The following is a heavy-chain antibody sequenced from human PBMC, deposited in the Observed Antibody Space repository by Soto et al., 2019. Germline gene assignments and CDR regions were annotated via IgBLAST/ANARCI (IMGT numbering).Heavy chain of an antibody. CDR2: IYYSGST. CDR1: GGSISSGGYY. CDR3: ARGLSEGYNWFDP. Sequence: SETLSLTCTVSGGSISSGGYYWSWIRQHPGKGLEWIGYIYYSGSTYYNPPLKSRVTISVDTSKNQFSLKLSSVTAADTAVYYCARGLSEGYNWFDPWGQGTLVTVSS. V-gene: IGHV4-31*03. J-gene: IGHJ5*02.